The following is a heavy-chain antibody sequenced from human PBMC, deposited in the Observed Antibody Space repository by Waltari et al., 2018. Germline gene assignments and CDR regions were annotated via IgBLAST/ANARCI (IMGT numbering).Heavy chain of an antibody. D-gene: IGHD4-17*01. V-gene: IGHV3-48*02. CDR3: VRDRHGDYLRYFDS. J-gene: IGHJ4*02. Sequence: EVMLLESGGGLVQPGGSLRLSCAAPGFTFSDYLMNWVRQGPEEGVEWVAYISSASSTTFYADSVEGRFSISRDNAKNSLYLQMNSLRDEDTAVYYCVRDRHGDYLRYFDSWGQGNLVTVSS. CDR1: GFTFSDYL. CDR2: ISSASSTT.